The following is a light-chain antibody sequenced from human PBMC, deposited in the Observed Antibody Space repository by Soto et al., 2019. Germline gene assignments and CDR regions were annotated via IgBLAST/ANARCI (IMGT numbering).Light chain of an antibody. Sequence: EIVMTQSPATLSVSPGERSTLSCRASQSVSSNLAWYQQNPGQAPRLLIYGASTRATGIPARFSGSGSGTEFPLTISSLQSEDFAFYYCQQYNNWPPITFGQGTRLEIK. V-gene: IGKV3-15*01. CDR3: QQYNNWPPIT. CDR1: QSVSSN. J-gene: IGKJ5*01. CDR2: GAS.